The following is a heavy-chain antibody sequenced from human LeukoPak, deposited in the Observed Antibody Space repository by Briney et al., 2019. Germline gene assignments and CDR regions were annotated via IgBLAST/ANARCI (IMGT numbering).Heavy chain of an antibody. J-gene: IGHJ4*02. CDR2: ISYDGSNK. D-gene: IGHD1-26*01. CDR3: ARDKAKVGATNFDY. Sequence: GGSLRLSCAASGFTFSGYAMHWVRRAPGKGLEWVAVISYDGSNKYYADSVKGRFTISRDNSKNTLYLQMNSLRAEDTAVYYCARDKAKVGATNFDYWGQGTLVTVSS. V-gene: IGHV3-30-3*01. CDR1: GFTFSGYA.